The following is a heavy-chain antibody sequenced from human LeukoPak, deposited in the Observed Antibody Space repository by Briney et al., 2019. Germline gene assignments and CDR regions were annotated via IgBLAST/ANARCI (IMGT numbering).Heavy chain of an antibody. CDR2: ISTGSSTT. V-gene: IGHV3-48*02. CDR3: ARVAAGYSVNYFDY. Sequence: QPGGSLRLSCAASEFAFSTYNMNWVRQAPGKGLEWVSYISTGSSTTYYADSVKGRFTISRDNVENSLYLQMNGLRDEDTAVYYCARVAAGYSVNYFDYWGQGTLVTVSS. CDR1: EFAFSTYN. J-gene: IGHJ4*02. D-gene: IGHD4-23*01.